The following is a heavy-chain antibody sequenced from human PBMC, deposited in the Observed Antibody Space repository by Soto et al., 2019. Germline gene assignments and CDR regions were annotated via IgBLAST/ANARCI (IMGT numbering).Heavy chain of an antibody. D-gene: IGHD1-1*01. V-gene: IGHV1-69*08. CDR3: ARDKGGTGSPFDY. CDR1: GGTFSSYT. CDR2: IIPILGIA. J-gene: IGHJ4*02. Sequence: QVQLVQSGAEVKKPGSSVKVSCKASGGTFSSYTISWVRQAPGQGLEWMGRIIPILGIANYAQKFQGRVTITADKSTSTAYMELSSLRSEDTAVYYCARDKGGTGSPFDYWGQGTLVTVSS.